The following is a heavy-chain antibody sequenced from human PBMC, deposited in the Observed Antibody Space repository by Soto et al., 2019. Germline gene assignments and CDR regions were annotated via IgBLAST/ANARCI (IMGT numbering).Heavy chain of an antibody. D-gene: IGHD3-10*01. CDR2: IIPIFGTA. CDR1: GGTFSSYA. V-gene: IGHV1-69*06. J-gene: IGHJ6*02. CDR3: ARGGTYGSGSYLTPLYHYYGMDV. Sequence: QVQLVQSGAEVKKPGSSVKVSCKASGGTFSSYAISWVRQAPGQGLEWMGGIIPIFGTANYAQKFQGRVTITADKSTSTAYMELSSLRSEDTAVYYCARGGTYGSGSYLTPLYHYYGMDVWGQGTTVTVSS.